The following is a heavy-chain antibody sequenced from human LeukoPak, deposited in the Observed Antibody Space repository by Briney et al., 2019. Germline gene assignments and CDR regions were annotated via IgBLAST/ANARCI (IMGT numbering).Heavy chain of an antibody. CDR2: VYHSGST. CDR1: GGSISNGSYY. D-gene: IGHD5-12*01. V-gene: IGHV4-30-2*01. Sequence: SETLSLTCNVSGGSISNGSYYWSWIRQPPGKALEWIGYVYHSGSTYYNPSLRSRFIIFVDKSKNQFSLKVNSVTAADTAVYYRARDGYSGHGHFDCWGQGTTVTVSS. CDR3: ARDGYSGHGHFDC. J-gene: IGHJ4*03.